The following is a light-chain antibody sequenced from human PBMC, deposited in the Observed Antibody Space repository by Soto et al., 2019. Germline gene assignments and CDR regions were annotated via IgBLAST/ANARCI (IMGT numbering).Light chain of an antibody. V-gene: IGKV3-15*01. CDR1: YSVSSN. CDR3: QQYNNWPLT. CDR2: GAS. J-gene: IGKJ4*01. Sequence: EIVMTQSPATLSVSPGERATLSCRASYSVSSNFAWYQQKPGQAPRLLIYGASTRATGIPARFSGSGSGTEFTLTISSLQSEDFAVYYCQQYNNWPLTVGGGTKVDIK.